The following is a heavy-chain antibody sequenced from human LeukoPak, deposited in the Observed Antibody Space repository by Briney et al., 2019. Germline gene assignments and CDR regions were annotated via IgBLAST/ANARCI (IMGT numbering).Heavy chain of an antibody. Sequence: GGSLRLSCAASGFTFSSSVMHWVRQAPGKGLEWVAVVSYDGRNKYYADSVKGRFTISRDNSKNTLYMQMNSLRAEDTAVYYCAKDYGYYSSYYYGMDVWGQGTTVTVSS. CDR3: AKDYGYYSSYYYGMDV. J-gene: IGHJ6*02. D-gene: IGHD4-11*01. CDR2: VSYDGRNK. CDR1: GFTFSSSV. V-gene: IGHV3-30*18.